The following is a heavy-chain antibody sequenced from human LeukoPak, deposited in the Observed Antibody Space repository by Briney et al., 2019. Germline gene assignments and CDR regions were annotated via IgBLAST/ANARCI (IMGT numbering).Heavy chain of an antibody. CDR2: ISGSGGST. J-gene: IGHJ4*02. CDR1: GFTFSIHS. Sequence: GGSLRLSCAASGFTFSIHSMNWVRQAPGKGLEWVSAISGSGGSTYYADSVKGRFTISRDNSKNTLYLQMNSLRAEDTAVYYCAKDRSYYDSSGYYDYWGQGTLVTVSS. CDR3: AKDRSYYDSSGYYDY. D-gene: IGHD3-22*01. V-gene: IGHV3-23*01.